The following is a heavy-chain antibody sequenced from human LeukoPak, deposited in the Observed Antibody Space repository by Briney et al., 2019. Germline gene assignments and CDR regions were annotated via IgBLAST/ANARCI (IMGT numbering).Heavy chain of an antibody. Sequence: SETLSLTCTVSGGSISTGSYYWSWIRQPAGKGLEWIGRIYTSGSTNYNPSLKSRVTISGDTSKNQFSLKLSSVTAADTAVYYCARDLVYCSSSSCYNSAFDIWGQGTMVTVSS. J-gene: IGHJ3*02. D-gene: IGHD2-2*02. CDR3: ARDLVYCSSSSCYNSAFDI. CDR1: GGSISTGSYY. CDR2: IYTSGST. V-gene: IGHV4-61*02.